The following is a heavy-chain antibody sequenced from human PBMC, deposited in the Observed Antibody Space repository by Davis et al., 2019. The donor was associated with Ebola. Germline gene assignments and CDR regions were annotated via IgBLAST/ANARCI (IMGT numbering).Heavy chain of an antibody. CDR2: ISGSGGST. D-gene: IGHD1-26*01. CDR3: AKDHEWERSVAWIYGMDV. Sequence: PGGSLRLSCAASGFTFSSYAMSWVRQAPGKGLEWVSAISGSGGSTYYADSVKGRFTISRDNSKNTLYLQMNSLRAEDTAVYYCAKDHEWERSVAWIYGMDVWGQGTTVTVSS. J-gene: IGHJ6*02. V-gene: IGHV3-23*01. CDR1: GFTFSSYA.